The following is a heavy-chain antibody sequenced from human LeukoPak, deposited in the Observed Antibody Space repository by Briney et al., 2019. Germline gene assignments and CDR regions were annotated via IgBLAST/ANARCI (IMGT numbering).Heavy chain of an antibody. Sequence: GGSLRLSSVASGFTFSGFWMSWVRQAPGRGLEWVAIMHPDGSERWYVDSVKGRFTISRDNAKNSLYLQMNSLRAEDTAVYYCARIGRDGYNFFDYWGQGTLVTVSS. CDR3: ARIGRDGYNFFDY. CDR2: MHPDGSER. J-gene: IGHJ4*02. CDR1: GFTFSGFW. D-gene: IGHD5-24*01. V-gene: IGHV3-7*03.